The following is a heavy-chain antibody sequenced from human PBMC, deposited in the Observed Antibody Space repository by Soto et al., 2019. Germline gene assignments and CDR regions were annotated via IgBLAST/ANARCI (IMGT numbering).Heavy chain of an antibody. CDR3: ARSLGFCISTSCYPDAFDI. D-gene: IGHD2-2*01. CDR1: GCSISSSTYY. J-gene: IGHJ3*02. Sequence: SETLSLTCTVSGCSISSSTYYWGCIRQPPGKGLEWIGTIYYSRSTYFNPSLKSRVTISVDTSKNQFSLKLSSVTAADTAVYYCARSLGFCISTSCYPDAFDIWGQGTMVT. CDR2: IYYSRST. V-gene: IGHV4-39*01.